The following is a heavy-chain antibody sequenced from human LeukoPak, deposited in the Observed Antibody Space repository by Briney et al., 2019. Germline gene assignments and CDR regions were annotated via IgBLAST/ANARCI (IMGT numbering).Heavy chain of an antibody. CDR1: GFTFSSHW. Sequence: GGSLRLSCAVSGFTFSSHWMSWVRQAPGKGLEWVANINQDGSEKHYVDSVKGRSTISRDNAKNSLYLQMNSLRVEDTAVYYCARDGAVAGIYFDYWGQGTLVTVSS. CDR3: ARDGAVAGIYFDY. V-gene: IGHV3-7*01. D-gene: IGHD6-13*01. J-gene: IGHJ4*02. CDR2: INQDGSEK.